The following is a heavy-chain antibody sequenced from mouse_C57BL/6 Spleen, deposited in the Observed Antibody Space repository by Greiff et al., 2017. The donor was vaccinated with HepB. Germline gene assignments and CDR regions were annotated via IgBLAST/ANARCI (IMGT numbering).Heavy chain of an antibody. Sequence: VQLQQSGPELVKPGASVKISCKASGYAFSSSWMNWVKQRPGKGLEWIGRIYPGDGDTNYNGKFKGKATLTADKSSSKAYMQLSSLTSEDSAVYFCAREGSTTVVPYYAMDYWGQGTSVTVAS. V-gene: IGHV1-82*01. CDR2: IYPGDGDT. CDR3: AREGSTTVVPYYAMDY. CDR1: GYAFSSSW. D-gene: IGHD1-1*01. J-gene: IGHJ4*01.